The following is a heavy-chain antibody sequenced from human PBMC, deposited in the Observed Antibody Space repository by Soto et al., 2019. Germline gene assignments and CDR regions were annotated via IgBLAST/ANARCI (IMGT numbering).Heavy chain of an antibody. CDR3: ARGRGGYSGYDYPSLFDY. V-gene: IGHV4-34*01. CDR1: GGSFSGYY. J-gene: IGHJ4*02. D-gene: IGHD5-12*01. Sequence: QVQLQQWGAGLLKPSETLSLTCAVYGGSFSGYYWSWIRQPPGKGLEWIGEINHSGSTNYNPSLKSRVTISVDTSKNQFSLKLSSVTAADTAVYYCARGRGGYSGYDYPSLFDYWGQGTLVTVSS. CDR2: INHSGST.